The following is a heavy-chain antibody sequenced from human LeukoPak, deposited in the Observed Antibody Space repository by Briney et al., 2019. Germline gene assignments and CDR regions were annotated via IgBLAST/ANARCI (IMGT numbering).Heavy chain of an antibody. CDR2: ISAYNGNT. V-gene: IGHV1-18*01. D-gene: IGHD5-18*01. J-gene: IGHJ4*02. Sequence: ASVKVSCKASGYTFTSYGISWVRQAPGQGLEWMGWISAYNGNTNYAQKLQGRVTMTTDTSTSTAYMELRSLGSDDTAVYYCARDRDRGYSYGSDYWGQGTLVTVSS. CDR1: GYTFTSYG. CDR3: ARDRDRGYSYGSDY.